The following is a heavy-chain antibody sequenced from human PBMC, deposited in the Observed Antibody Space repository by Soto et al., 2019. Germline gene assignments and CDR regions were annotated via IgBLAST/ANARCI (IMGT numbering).Heavy chain of an antibody. J-gene: IGHJ3*02. CDR2: INHSGST. D-gene: IGHD4-17*01. Sequence: PSETLSLTCAVYGGSFSGYYWSWIRQPPGKGLEWIGEINHSGSTNYNPSLKSRVTISVDTSKNQFSLKLSSVTAADTAVYYCATYGANDAFDIWGQGTMVTVSS. CDR3: ATYGANDAFDI. V-gene: IGHV4-34*01. CDR1: GGSFSGYY.